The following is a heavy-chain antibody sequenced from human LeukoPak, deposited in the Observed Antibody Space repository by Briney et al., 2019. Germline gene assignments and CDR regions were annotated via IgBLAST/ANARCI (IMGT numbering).Heavy chain of an antibody. V-gene: IGHV4-31*03. D-gene: IGHD3-22*01. CDR2: IYYSGST. Sequence: PSETLSLTCTVSGGSISSGGYYWSWIRQHPGKGLEWIGYIYYSGSTYYNPSLKSRVTISVDTSKNQFSLKLSPVTAADTAVYYCARDNYDSSGYGSWFDPWGQGTLVTVSS. J-gene: IGHJ5*02. CDR1: GGSISSGGYY. CDR3: ARDNYDSSGYGSWFDP.